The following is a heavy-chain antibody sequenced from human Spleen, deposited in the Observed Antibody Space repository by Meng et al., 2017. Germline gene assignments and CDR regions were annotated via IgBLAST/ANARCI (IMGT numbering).Heavy chain of an antibody. D-gene: IGHD3-22*01. V-gene: IGHV3-21*01. Sequence: GESLKISCAASGFTFSTYSMNWVRQAPGKGLEWVSSISSSGSYIYYADSVKGRFTISRDNAKNSLYLQMNSLRAEDTAVYYCARGLSYYDSSGLNWYFDLWGRGTLVTVSS. CDR3: ARGLSYYDSSGLNWYFDL. J-gene: IGHJ2*01. CDR2: ISSSGSYI. CDR1: GFTFSTYS.